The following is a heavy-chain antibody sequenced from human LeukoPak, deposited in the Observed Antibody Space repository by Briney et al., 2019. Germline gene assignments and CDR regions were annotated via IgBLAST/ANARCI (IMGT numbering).Heavy chain of an antibody. Sequence: GASVKVSCKASGYTFTCYYMHWVRQAPGQGLEWMGWINPNSGGTNYAQKFQGRVTMTRDTSISTAYMELSRLRSDDTAVYYCARAGGVGSGWYDDFDYWGQGTLVTVSS. CDR1: GYTFTCYY. J-gene: IGHJ4*02. D-gene: IGHD6-19*01. V-gene: IGHV1-2*02. CDR3: ARAGGVGSGWYDDFDY. CDR2: INPNSGGT.